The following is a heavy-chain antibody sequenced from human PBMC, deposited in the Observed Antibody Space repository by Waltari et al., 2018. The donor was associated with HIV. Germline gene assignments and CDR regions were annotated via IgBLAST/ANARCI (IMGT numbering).Heavy chain of an antibody. J-gene: IGHJ4*02. CDR1: GYTFTSYA. V-gene: IGHV1-3*01. CDR2: INAGNGNT. CDR3: ARDPAWNIVATIEDYFDY. Sequence: QVQLVQSGAEVKKPGASVKVSCKASGYTFTSYAMHWVRQAPGQRLEWMGWINAGNGNTKYSQKFQGRVTITRDTSASTAYMELSSLRSEDTAVYYCARDPAWNIVATIEDYFDYWGQGTLVTVSS. D-gene: IGHD5-12*01.